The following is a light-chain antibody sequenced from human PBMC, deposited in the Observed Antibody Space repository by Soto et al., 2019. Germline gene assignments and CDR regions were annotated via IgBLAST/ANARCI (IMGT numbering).Light chain of an antibody. CDR3: QQYYSTPRT. J-gene: IGKJ1*01. V-gene: IGKV4-1*01. CDR1: QSVLYSPNNKNY. CDR2: WAS. Sequence: DIVMTQSPDSLAVSLGERATINCKSSQSVLYSPNNKNYLVWYQKKPGQPPKLLIYWASTRESGVPDRFSGSGSGTDFTLTISSLQAEDVAVYYCQQYYSTPRTFGQGTKVEIK.